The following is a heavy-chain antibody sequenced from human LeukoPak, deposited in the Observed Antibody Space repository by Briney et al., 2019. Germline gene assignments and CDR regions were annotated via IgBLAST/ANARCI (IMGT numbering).Heavy chain of an antibody. D-gene: IGHD1-26*01. Sequence: SENLSLTCTGSGGSISSSSYYWGWIRQPPGKGLEWIGSIYYSGSTYYNPSLKSRVTISVDTSKNQFSLKLSSVTAADTAVYYCARHSRRGSHNWFDPWGQGTLVTVSS. J-gene: IGHJ5*02. V-gene: IGHV4-39*01. CDR3: ARHSRRGSHNWFDP. CDR1: GGSISSSSYY. CDR2: IYYSGST.